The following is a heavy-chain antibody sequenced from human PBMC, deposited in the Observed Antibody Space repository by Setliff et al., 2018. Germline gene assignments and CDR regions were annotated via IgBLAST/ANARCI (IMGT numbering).Heavy chain of an antibody. CDR2: INPKSGVT. J-gene: IGHJ6*03. D-gene: IGHD1-26*01. CDR3: AREGGLQGATSYYYFYNYINV. Sequence: ASVKVSCKASGYSFTGYFIHWVRQAPGQGLEWMGWINPKSGVTSYAQNFRGRITMTRDTSISTVYMELNSLRSDDAAVYFCAREGGLQGATSYYYFYNYINVWGEGTEVTVSS. V-gene: IGHV1-2*02. CDR1: GYSFTGYF.